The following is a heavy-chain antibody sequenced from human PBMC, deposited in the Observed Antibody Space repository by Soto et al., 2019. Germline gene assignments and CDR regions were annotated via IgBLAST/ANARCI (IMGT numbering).Heavy chain of an antibody. Sequence: ASVKVSCKASGYRFIDYFIHWVRQAPGQGPEWMGCINPSSGGTDYAQKFKGRVTMTRDTSITTAYMEMSGLTSDDTAVYYCVRGLRWSDLDFWGQGTPVTVSS. CDR1: GYRFIDYF. D-gene: IGHD2-21*01. V-gene: IGHV1-2*02. CDR2: INPSSGGT. J-gene: IGHJ4*02. CDR3: VRGLRWSDLDF.